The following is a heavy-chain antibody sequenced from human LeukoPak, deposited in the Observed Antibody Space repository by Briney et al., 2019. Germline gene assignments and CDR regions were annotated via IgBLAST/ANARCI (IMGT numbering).Heavy chain of an antibody. Sequence: PGGSLRLSCAASGFTFNRDWTAWVRQAPGKGLEWVANIKEDGSEKNYVDSVKGRFTISRDNAENSVYLQMNDLRAEDTGVYYCATKEPSTSGWSYWGQGTLVAVSP. CDR1: GFTFNRDW. J-gene: IGHJ4*02. D-gene: IGHD6-19*01. CDR3: ATKEPSTSGWSY. CDR2: IKEDGSEK. V-gene: IGHV3-7*01.